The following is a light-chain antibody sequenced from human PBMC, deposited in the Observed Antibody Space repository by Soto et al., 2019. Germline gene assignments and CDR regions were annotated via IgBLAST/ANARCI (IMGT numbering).Light chain of an antibody. J-gene: IGLJ2*01. CDR3: VAWDDSLSGVV. V-gene: IGLV1-47*01. CDR1: SSNIGNNY. CDR2: RNN. Sequence: QAVVTQPPSASGTPGQRVTISGSGTSSNIGNNYVCWYQHLPGTAPKLLIYRNNQRPSGVPDRFSGSKSGTSASLAISGLRSDDEADYYCVAWDDSLSGVVFGGGTKLTVL.